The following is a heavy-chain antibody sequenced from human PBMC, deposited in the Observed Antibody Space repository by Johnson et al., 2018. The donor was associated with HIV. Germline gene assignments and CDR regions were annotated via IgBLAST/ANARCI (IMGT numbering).Heavy chain of an antibody. V-gene: IGHV3-30*14. CDR2: ISYDGSNK. D-gene: IGHD1-1*01. J-gene: IGHJ3*02. Sequence: QVQLVESGGGVVQPGRSLRLSCAASGFTLSSYAMHWVRQAPGKGLEWVAVISYDGSNKYYADSVKGRFTISRDNSKNTLYLQMNSLRAEDTAVYYCASSSLRNEGGWGAFDIWGQGTMVTVSS. CDR3: ASSSLRNEGGWGAFDI. CDR1: GFTLSSYA.